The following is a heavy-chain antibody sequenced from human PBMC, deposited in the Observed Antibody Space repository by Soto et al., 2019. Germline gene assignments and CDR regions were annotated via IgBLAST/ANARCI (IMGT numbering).Heavy chain of an antibody. V-gene: IGHV2-5*02. J-gene: IGHJ4*02. CDR1: GFSLTTSGVG. CDR3: AHRVLRTVFGLVTTTAIYFDF. Sequence: QITLKESGPTVVKPTETLTLTCTFSGFSLTTSGVGVGWVRQSPGKAPEWLALIYWDDDKRYSPSLNSRLIITKETSKNQVVLTLANVDPADTATYYCAHRVLRTVFGLVTTTAIYFDFWGPGTPVVVSS. CDR2: IYWDDDK. D-gene: IGHD3-3*01.